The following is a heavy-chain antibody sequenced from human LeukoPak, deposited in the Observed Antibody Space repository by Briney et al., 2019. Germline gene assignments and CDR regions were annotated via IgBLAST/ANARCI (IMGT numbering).Heavy chain of an antibody. CDR1: GFIFSDFY. D-gene: IGHD6-13*01. CDR3: ARDPQGYIGSTWTI. CDR2: ISGSGAAI. V-gene: IGHV3-11*01. Sequence: GGSLRLSCVGSGFIFSDFYMSWIRQAPGKGLEWVGYISGSGAAIDYADSVKGRFTISRDNAKNSLYLQMNSLTAEDTASYYCARDPQGYIGSTWTIWGQGTLVTVSS. J-gene: IGHJ4*02.